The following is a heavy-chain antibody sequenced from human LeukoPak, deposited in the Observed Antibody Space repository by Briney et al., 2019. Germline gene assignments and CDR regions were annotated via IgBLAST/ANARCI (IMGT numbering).Heavy chain of an antibody. D-gene: IGHD3-3*01. CDR1: GFTFSSYA. CDR3: GSRDFWSGYVDY. CDR2: ISGSGGST. Sequence: LTGGSLRLSCAASGFTFSSYATSWVRQAPGKGLEWVSAISGSGGSTYYADSVKGRFTISRDNSKNTLYLQMNSLRAEDTAVYYCGSRDFWSGYVDYWGQGTLVTVSS. V-gene: IGHV3-23*01. J-gene: IGHJ4*02.